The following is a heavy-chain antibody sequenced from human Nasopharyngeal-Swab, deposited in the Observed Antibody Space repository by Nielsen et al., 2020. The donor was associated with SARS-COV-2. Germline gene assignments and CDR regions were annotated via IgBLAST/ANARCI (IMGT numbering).Heavy chain of an antibody. CDR3: AKANVLFWFGQFKNDGFDI. V-gene: IGHV3-30*18. CDR1: GFSFNNYG. Sequence: GESLKISCTASGFSFNNYGMHWVRQAPGKGLEWVAVISYEGSKNYYAESVEGRFTISRDYSKRTLYLQMNSLRPEDTAMYYCAKANVLFWFGQFKNDGFDIWGQGTMVAVSS. D-gene: IGHD3-10*01. CDR2: ISYEGSKN. J-gene: IGHJ3*02.